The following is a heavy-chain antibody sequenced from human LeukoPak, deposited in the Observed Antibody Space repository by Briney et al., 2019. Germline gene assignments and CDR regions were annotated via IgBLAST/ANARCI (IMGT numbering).Heavy chain of an antibody. CDR3: ARGKYYYGSGSYIDAFDI. CDR1: GFTFSDHY. D-gene: IGHD3-10*01. Sequence: GGSLRLSCAASGFTFSDHYMDWLRQAPGKGLEWVGRITNKPNTYTYYAASVKGRFTISGDDSKNTLYLQMNSLKTEDTAVYYCARGKYYYGSGSYIDAFDIWGQGTMVTISP. V-gene: IGHV3-72*01. CDR2: ITNKPNTYT. J-gene: IGHJ3*02.